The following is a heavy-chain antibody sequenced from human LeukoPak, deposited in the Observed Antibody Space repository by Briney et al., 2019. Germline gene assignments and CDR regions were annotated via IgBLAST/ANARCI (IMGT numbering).Heavy chain of an antibody. CDR2: ISGGGVST. CDR1: GFTFSSYA. D-gene: IGHD6-13*01. Sequence: PGGSLRLSCAASGFTFSSYAMSWVRQAPGKGLEWVSTISGGGVSTYYADSVKGRFTISRDNSKNTLYLQMNSLRAEDTAVYYCAKERASSRPSKIDPLGPGTLLPVS. CDR3: AKERASSRPSKIDP. J-gene: IGHJ5*02. V-gene: IGHV3-23*01.